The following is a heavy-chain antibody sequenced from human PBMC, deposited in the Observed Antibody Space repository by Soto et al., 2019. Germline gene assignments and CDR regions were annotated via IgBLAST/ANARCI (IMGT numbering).Heavy chain of an antibody. J-gene: IGHJ4*02. D-gene: IGHD1-1*01. CDR1: GGSITTNNW. Sequence: SETLSLTCAVSGGSITTNNWWGWVRQPPGKGLEWIGEVYHSGNTNYNPSLKSRVTVSVDKSKNQFSLNLTSVTAADTAVYYCARGIPQTVFDYWGQGILVTVSS. V-gene: IGHV4-4*02. CDR3: ARGIPQTVFDY. CDR2: VYHSGNT.